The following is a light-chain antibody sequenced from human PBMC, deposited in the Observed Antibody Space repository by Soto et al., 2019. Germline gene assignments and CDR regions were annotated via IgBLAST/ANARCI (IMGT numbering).Light chain of an antibody. CDR3: QQYDSPQETT. V-gene: IGKV1-5*01. Sequence: DIQMTQSPSTLSASVGDRVIITCRASQSPGTWMAWYQQKPGTAPVLLIYDVSKLESGVPSRFSGRASGTEFTLTISSLQPDDFATYYCQQYDSPQETTFGQGTRLEIK. CDR2: DVS. CDR1: QSPGTW. J-gene: IGKJ5*01.